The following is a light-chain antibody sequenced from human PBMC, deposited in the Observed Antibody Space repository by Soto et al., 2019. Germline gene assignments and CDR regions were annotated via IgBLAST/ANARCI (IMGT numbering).Light chain of an antibody. Sequence: DIQMTQSPSSLSASVGDRVTITCRASQSISTYLNWYQQKLGKAPKLLIYAASSLQSGVPSRFSGTGSGTDFTLTISSLQPEDFATYYFQLTHSTPYIFGHGTKLEIK. CDR2: AAS. CDR3: QLTHSTPYI. CDR1: QSISTY. J-gene: IGKJ2*01. V-gene: IGKV1-39*01.